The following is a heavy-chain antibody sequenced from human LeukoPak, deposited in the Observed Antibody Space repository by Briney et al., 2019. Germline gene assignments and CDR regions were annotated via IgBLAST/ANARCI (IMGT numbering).Heavy chain of an antibody. Sequence: ASVKVSCKASGYTFTGYYMHWVRQAPGQGLEWMGWINPNSGGTNYAQKFQGRVTMTRDTSISTAYMELSRLRSDDTAVYYCARVTSSWVDYYYYMDVWGKGTTVTISS. CDR2: INPNSGGT. CDR1: GYTFTGYY. J-gene: IGHJ6*03. V-gene: IGHV1-2*02. D-gene: IGHD2-15*01. CDR3: ARVTSSWVDYYYYMDV.